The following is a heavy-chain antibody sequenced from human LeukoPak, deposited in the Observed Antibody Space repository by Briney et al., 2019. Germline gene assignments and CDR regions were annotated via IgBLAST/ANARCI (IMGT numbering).Heavy chain of an antibody. V-gene: IGHV3-23*01. CDR2: ISSSGDVT. J-gene: IGHJ6*03. CDR1: GFTFSTYA. Sequence: GGSLRLSCAASGFTFSTYAMSWVRQAPGKGLEWVSAISSSGDVTYYAGSVKGRFTISRDNSKNTLYLQMDNLRAEDTAVYYCARGRDYYYMDVWGKGTTVTVSS. CDR3: ARGRDYYYMDV.